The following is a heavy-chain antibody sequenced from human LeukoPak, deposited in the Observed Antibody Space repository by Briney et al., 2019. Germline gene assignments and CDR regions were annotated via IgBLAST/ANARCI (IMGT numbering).Heavy chain of an antibody. D-gene: IGHD3-10*01. CDR2: IIAIFGTA. Sequence: GSSVKVSCKASGGTFSRYAISWVRQAPGQGLEWMGGIIAIFGTANYAQKIQGRVTITTDESTSTAYMELSSLRSEDTAVYYCARTYYYGSGSYFSFDIWGQGTMVTVSS. V-gene: IGHV1-69*05. CDR1: GGTFSRYA. J-gene: IGHJ3*02. CDR3: ARTYYYGSGSYFSFDI.